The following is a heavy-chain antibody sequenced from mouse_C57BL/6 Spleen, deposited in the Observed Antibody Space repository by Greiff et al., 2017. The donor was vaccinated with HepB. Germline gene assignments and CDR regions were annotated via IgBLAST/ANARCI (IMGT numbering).Heavy chain of an antibody. Sequence: EVKLMESGPGMVKPSQSLSLTCTVTGYSITSGYDWHWIRHFPGNKLEWMGYISYSGSTNYNPSLKSRISITHDTSKNHFFLKLNSVTTEDTATYYCARHGSSYWFAYWGQGTLVTVSA. V-gene: IGHV3-1*01. D-gene: IGHD1-1*01. CDR1: GYSITSGYD. CDR2: ISYSGST. J-gene: IGHJ3*01. CDR3: ARHGSSYWFAY.